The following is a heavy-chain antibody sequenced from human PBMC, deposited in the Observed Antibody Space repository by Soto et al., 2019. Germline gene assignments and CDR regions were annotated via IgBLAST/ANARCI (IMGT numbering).Heavy chain of an antibody. CDR2: ITGDTNTI. J-gene: IGHJ4*02. CDR1: GFPFSIYS. Sequence: EVQLVESGGGLVQPGGSLRLTCVASGFPFSIYSMNWVRQPPGTGLEWSSYITGDTNTIKYADSVKGRFTTSRDNAKNLVYLQMNSLRDEDTAVYFCARSVEGHFDYWGQGAVVTVSS. CDR3: ARSVEGHFDY. D-gene: IGHD6-19*01. V-gene: IGHV3-48*02.